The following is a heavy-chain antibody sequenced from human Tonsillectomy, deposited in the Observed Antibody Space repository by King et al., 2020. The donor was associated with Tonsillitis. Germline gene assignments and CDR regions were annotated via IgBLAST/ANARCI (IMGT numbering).Heavy chain of an antibody. Sequence: VQLQQWGAGLLKPSETLSLTCAVYGGSFSGYYWSWIRQPPGKGLEWIGEINHSGSTNYNPSLKSRVTISVDTSKNQFSLKLSSVTAADTAVYYCATYSGSSNWFDPRGQGTLVTVSS. CDR3: ATYSGSSNWFDP. V-gene: IGHV4-34*01. CDR1: GGSFSGYY. CDR2: INHSGST. D-gene: IGHD1-26*01. J-gene: IGHJ5*02.